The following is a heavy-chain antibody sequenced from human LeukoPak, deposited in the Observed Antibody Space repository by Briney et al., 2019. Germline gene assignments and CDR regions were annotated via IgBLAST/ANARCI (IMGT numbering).Heavy chain of an antibody. J-gene: IGHJ4*02. CDR2: IYYSGST. Sequence: PSETLSLTCAVYGGSFSGYYWSWIRQPPGKGLEWIGYIYYSGSTNYNPSLKSRVTISVDTSKNQFSLKLSSVTAADTAVYYCARGKYYYGSGSYYTPYYFDHWGQGTLVTVSS. D-gene: IGHD3-10*01. CDR3: ARGKYYYGSGSYYTPYYFDH. CDR1: GGSFSGYY. V-gene: IGHV4-59*12.